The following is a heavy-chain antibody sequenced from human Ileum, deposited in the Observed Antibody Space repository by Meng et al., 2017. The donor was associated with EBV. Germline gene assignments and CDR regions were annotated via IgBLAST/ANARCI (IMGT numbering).Heavy chain of an antibody. V-gene: IGHV4-4*02. J-gene: IGHJ4*02. D-gene: IGHD1-7*01. Sequence: QVPFPESGPGLVKPSGTLSLTVAVSGDSISSEIWWSWVSQPPGKGLEWIGEVYHRGDTNYNPSLKSRVDISVDKSKNQFYLSLFSVTAADTAVYYCGRDQGRELINHWGQGTLVTVSS. CDR3: GRDQGRELINH. CDR1: GDSISSEIW. CDR2: VYHRGDT.